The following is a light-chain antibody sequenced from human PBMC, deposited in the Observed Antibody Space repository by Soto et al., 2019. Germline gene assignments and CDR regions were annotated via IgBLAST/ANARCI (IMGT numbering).Light chain of an antibody. Sequence: EIVLTQSPGTLSLSPGERATLSCRASQSVGSSYLAWYQQKPGQAPRVLIYGASSRATGIPDRFSGSGSGIDFTLTISRLEPEDFAVYYCQQYATSPFTFGPGTKVDIK. V-gene: IGKV3-20*01. CDR3: QQYATSPFT. CDR1: QSVGSSY. CDR2: GAS. J-gene: IGKJ3*01.